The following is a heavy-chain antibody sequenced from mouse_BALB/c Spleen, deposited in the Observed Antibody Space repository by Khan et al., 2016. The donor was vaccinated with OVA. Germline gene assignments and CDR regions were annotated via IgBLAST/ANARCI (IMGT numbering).Heavy chain of an antibody. CDR2: IWAGGST. Sequence: QVQLKESGPGLVAPSQTLSITCTVSGFSLSNYGVHWVRQPPGKGLEWLGVIWAGGSTNHNSALMFRLSISKADSKSQVFLSRNRLPTDDTAMYYCARAFYNGAWFAYWGQGTLVTVSA. V-gene: IGHV2-9*02. CDR3: ARAFYNGAWFAY. D-gene: IGHD1-3*01. J-gene: IGHJ3*01. CDR1: GFSLSNYG.